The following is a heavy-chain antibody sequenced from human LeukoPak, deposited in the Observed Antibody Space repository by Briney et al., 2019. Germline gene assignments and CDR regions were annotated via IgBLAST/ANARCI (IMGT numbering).Heavy chain of an antibody. D-gene: IGHD3-9*01. J-gene: IGHJ4*02. V-gene: IGHV3-21*01. CDR1: GFTFSSYS. CDR3: ARDHDILTGYFPTDY. Sequence: GGSLRLSCATSGFTFSSYSMNWVRQAPGKGLEWVSSISSSSSYIYYADSVKGRFTISRDNAKNSLYLQMNSLRAEDTAVYYCARDHDILTGYFPTDYWGQGTLVTVSS. CDR2: ISSSSSYI.